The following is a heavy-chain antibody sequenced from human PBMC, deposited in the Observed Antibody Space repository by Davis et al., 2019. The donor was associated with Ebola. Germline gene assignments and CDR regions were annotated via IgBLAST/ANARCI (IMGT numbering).Heavy chain of an antibody. CDR3: ARRGRAMDV. V-gene: IGHV4-34*01. Sequence: SETLSLTCAVYGGSFSGYYWSWIRQPPGKGLEWIGEINHSGSTNYNPSLKSRVTISVDTSKNQFSLKLSSVIAADTAVYYCARRGRAMDVWGQGTTVTVSS. CDR1: GGSFSGYY. D-gene: IGHD6-13*01. J-gene: IGHJ6*02. CDR2: INHSGST.